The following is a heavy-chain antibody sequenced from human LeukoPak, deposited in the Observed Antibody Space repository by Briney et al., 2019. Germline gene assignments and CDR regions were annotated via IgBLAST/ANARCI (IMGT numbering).Heavy chain of an antibody. J-gene: IGHJ4*02. CDR2: IYTSGST. D-gene: IGHD4-11*01. V-gene: IGHV4-4*07. CDR3: ARSAYSALYYFDY. Sequence: SETLSLTCTVSGCSISSYYWSWIRQPAGKGLEWIGRIYTSGSTNYNPSLKSRVTMSVDTSKNQFSLKLSSVTAADTAVYYCARSAYSALYYFDYWGQGTLVTVSS. CDR1: GCSISSYY.